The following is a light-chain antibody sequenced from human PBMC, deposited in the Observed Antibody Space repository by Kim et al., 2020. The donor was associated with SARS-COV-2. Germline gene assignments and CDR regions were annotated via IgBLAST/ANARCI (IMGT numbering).Light chain of an antibody. Sequence: QPVLTQSPSASASLGASVKLTCTLSSGHSRYAIAWHQQQPEKGPRFLMKLNYDGSDTKGDGIPDRFSGSSSGAERYLTISSLQSEDEADYYCQTWDTGIWVFGGGTQLTVL. CDR1: SGHSRYA. J-gene: IGLJ3*02. CDR3: QTWDTGIWV. CDR2: LNYDGSD. V-gene: IGLV4-69*01.